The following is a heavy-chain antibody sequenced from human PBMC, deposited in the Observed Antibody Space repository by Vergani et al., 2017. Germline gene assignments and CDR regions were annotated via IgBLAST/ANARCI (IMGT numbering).Heavy chain of an antibody. CDR1: GFTFSSYA. D-gene: IGHD3-10*01. Sequence: QVQLVESGGGVVQPGRSLRLSCAASGFTFSSYAMHWVRQAPGKGLEWVAVISYDGSNKYYSDSVKGRFTISRDNSKNTLYLQMNSLRAEDTAVYYCARGSGVRWFDPWGQGTLVTVSS. J-gene: IGHJ5*02. CDR2: ISYDGSNK. CDR3: ARGSGVRWFDP. V-gene: IGHV3-30-3*01.